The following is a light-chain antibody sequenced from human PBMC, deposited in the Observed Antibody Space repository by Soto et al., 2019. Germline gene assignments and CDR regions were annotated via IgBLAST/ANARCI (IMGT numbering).Light chain of an antibody. J-gene: IGKJ3*01. CDR3: QQRGNWPPT. CDR2: DAS. Sequence: EVVLTQSPAILSLSPGERATLSCRASQSVSSYLAWYQQKPGQTPRLLIYDASNRATGIPARFSGSGSGTDFPLTISSLEPKDFAVYFCQQRGNWPPTFGPGTKVDI. V-gene: IGKV3-11*01. CDR1: QSVSSY.